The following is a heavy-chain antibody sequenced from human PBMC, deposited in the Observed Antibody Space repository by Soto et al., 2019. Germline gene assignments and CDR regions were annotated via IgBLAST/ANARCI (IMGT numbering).Heavy chain of an antibody. CDR1: GFTFSSYS. D-gene: IGHD6-6*01. CDR2: ISSSSSYI. CDR3: ARVGGQLVPGFDY. J-gene: IGHJ4*02. Sequence: EVQLVESGGGLVKPGGSLRLSCAASGFTFSSYSMNWVRQAPGKGLEWVSSISSSSSYIYSADSVKGRFTISRDNAKNSMYLQMNSLRAEGTAVYYWARVGGQLVPGFDYWGQGTLVTVSS. V-gene: IGHV3-21*01.